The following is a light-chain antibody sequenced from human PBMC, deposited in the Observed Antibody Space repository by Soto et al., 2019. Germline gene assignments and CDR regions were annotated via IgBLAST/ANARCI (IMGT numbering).Light chain of an antibody. Sequence: EIVLTQSPGTLSLSPGERATLSCRASQSVTSTYLAWYQQKPGQAPRLLIYGASNRATGIPDRFTGSGSETDFTLTISRLELEDFAVYYCQQYCSSPLTFGGGTKVEIK. CDR1: QSVTSTY. J-gene: IGKJ4*01. CDR2: GAS. V-gene: IGKV3-20*01. CDR3: QQYCSSPLT.